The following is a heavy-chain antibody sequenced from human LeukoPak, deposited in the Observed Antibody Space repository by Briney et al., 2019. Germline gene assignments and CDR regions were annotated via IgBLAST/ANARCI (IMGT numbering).Heavy chain of an antibody. CDR1: GGSISYYY. Sequence: PSETLSLTCTVSGGSISYYYWSWIRQPPGKGLELIGYIYYSGSTNYNPSLKSRVTISLDTSKSQFSLKLSSVTAADTAVYYCARHGGAYSFDYWGQGTLVTVSS. D-gene: IGHD4-11*01. CDR2: IYYSGST. J-gene: IGHJ4*02. V-gene: IGHV4-59*08. CDR3: ARHGGAYSFDY.